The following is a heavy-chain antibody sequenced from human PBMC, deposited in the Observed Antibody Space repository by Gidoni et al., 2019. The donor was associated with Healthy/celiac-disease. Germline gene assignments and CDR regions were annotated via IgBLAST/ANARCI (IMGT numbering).Heavy chain of an antibody. Sequence: EVQLVESGGGLVKPGGSLRLSCAASGFPSRSYRINWVRQSPGKGLEWVSSISSSSSYIYYADSVKGRFTISRDNAKNSLYLQMNSLRAEDTAVYYCARDRLKDRGNWFDPWGQGTLVTVSS. V-gene: IGHV3-21*01. J-gene: IGHJ5*02. D-gene: IGHD2-15*01. CDR2: ISSSSSYI. CDR1: GFPSRSYR. CDR3: ARDRLKDRGNWFDP.